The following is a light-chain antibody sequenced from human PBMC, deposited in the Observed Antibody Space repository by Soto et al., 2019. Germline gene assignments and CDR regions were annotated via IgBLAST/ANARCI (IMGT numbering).Light chain of an antibody. Sequence: QSVLTQPASVSGSPGQSITISCAGTRSDIGASNSVSWYQHLPGRSPTLIIYEATNRPSGVSERFSGSKAGDTASLTISGLQAEDETDYYCFSYTSSGTYVFGTGTKVTVL. CDR1: RSDIGASNS. CDR3: FSYTSSGTYV. V-gene: IGLV2-14*01. J-gene: IGLJ1*01. CDR2: EAT.